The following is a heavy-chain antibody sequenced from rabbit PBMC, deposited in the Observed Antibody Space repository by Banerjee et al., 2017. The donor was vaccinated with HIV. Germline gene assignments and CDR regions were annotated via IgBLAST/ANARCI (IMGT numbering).Heavy chain of an antibody. D-gene: IGHD6-1*01. V-gene: IGHV1S47*01. CDR2: IYPDYGST. Sequence: QEQLVESGGGLVKPEGSLTLTCKASGIDFSGFGISWVRQAPGKGLEWIANIYPDYGSTDYASWVNGRFTISLDNAQNTVFLRMTSLTAADTATYFCTRAAGYGGYGYSTGFTLWGQGTLVTVS. CDR3: TRAAGYGGYGYSTGFTL. J-gene: IGHJ4*01. CDR1: GIDFSGFG.